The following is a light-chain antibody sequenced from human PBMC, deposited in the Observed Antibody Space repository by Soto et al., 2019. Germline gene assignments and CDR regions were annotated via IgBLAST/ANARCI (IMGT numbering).Light chain of an antibody. J-gene: IGLJ2*01. CDR2: INN. V-gene: IGLV1-44*01. Sequence: QSVLTQPPSASGTPGQRVTISCSGSNSNVGRNTVNWYQQLPGTAPKLLISINNQRPSGVPDRFSGSKSGTSASLAISGLQSEDEADYYCATWDDSLNGPVFGGGTKVTVL. CDR3: ATWDDSLNGPV. CDR1: NSNVGRNT.